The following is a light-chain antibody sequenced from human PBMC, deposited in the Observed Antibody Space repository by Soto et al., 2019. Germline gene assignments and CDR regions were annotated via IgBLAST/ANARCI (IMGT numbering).Light chain of an antibody. J-gene: IGKJ4*01. Sequence: DIVLTQSPGTLSLSPGERATLSCRASQPVAKNYLAWYQQQPGQAPRLLIFGASCVATGIPVRFSGSGSGRDLLPTINRLEPEDFAVYYFQQYAYAPLTSGGGTPVAIK. CDR1: QPVAKNY. V-gene: IGKV3-20*01. CDR3: QQYAYAPLT. CDR2: GAS.